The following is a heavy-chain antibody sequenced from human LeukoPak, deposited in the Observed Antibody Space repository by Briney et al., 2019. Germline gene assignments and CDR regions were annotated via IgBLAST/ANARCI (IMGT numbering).Heavy chain of an antibody. CDR1: GYTFTSYY. Sequence: GASVKVSCKASGYTFTSYYMHWVRQAPGQGLEWMGIINPSGGGTSYAQKFQGRVTMTRDTSTSTAQMELRSLRSDDTAVYYCARDPALIAVAGNDAFDIWGQGTMVTVSS. CDR2: INPSGGGT. D-gene: IGHD6-19*01. V-gene: IGHV1-46*01. J-gene: IGHJ3*02. CDR3: ARDPALIAVAGNDAFDI.